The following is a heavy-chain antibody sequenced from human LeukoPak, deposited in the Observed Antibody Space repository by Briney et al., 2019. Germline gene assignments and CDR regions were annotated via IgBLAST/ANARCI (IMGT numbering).Heavy chain of an antibody. CDR1: GGSISSSSYY. V-gene: IGHV4-39*01. CDR2: IYYSGST. D-gene: IGHD2-15*01. CDR3: ARRVYRGRYCSGGSCYSEPGRPNWFDP. J-gene: IGHJ5*02. Sequence: SETLSLTCTVSGGSISSSSYYWGWIRQPPGKGLEWIGSIYYSGSTYYNPSLKSRVTISVDTSKNQSSLKLSSATAADTAVYYCARRVYRGRYCSGGSCYSEPGRPNWFDPWGQGTLVTVSS.